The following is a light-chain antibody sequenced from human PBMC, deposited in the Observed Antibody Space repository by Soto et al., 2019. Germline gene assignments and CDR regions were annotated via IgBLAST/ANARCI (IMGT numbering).Light chain of an antibody. J-gene: IGLJ2*01. CDR1: SSNTGAGYD. CDR3: QSYDRSLRVV. CDR2: GNR. V-gene: IGLV1-40*01. Sequence: QSVLTQPPSVSGAPGQRVTISCTGRSSNTGAGYDVHWYQQYPGAPPKLLIHGNRNRPSGVPDRFSGSKSGTSASLAITGLQAEDEADYYCQSYDRSLRVVFGGGTKLTVL.